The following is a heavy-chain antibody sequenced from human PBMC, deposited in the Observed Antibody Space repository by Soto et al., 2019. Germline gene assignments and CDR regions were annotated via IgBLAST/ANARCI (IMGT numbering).Heavy chain of an antibody. CDR1: GFTFSTHA. Sequence: QVQLVESGGGVVQPGRSLRLSCAASGFTFSTHAMHWVRQAPGKGLECVAIVSFDGSNKYYADSVKGRFTISRDNSKNTLYLQMSGLTPEDTAFYYCARDQTGITTAGGGRIDHWGQGTLVPVSS. CDR2: VSFDGSNK. V-gene: IGHV3-30-3*01. J-gene: IGHJ4*02. CDR3: ARDQTGITTAGGGRIDH. D-gene: IGHD6-13*01.